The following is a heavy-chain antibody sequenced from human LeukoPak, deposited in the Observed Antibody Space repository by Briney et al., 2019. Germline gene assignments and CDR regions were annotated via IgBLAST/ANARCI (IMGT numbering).Heavy chain of an antibody. D-gene: IGHD4-17*01. CDR2: INGDGSIT. V-gene: IGHV3-74*01. J-gene: IGHJ4*02. CDR3: ARRYGDYGTIDY. Sequence: GGSLRLSCTASGFTFSSHWMYWVRHAPGKGLVWVSRINGDGSITTYADSVKGRFTISRDNANNTLYLGMNSLRAEDTAVYYCARRYGDYGTIDYWGQGTLVTVSS. CDR1: GFTFSSHW.